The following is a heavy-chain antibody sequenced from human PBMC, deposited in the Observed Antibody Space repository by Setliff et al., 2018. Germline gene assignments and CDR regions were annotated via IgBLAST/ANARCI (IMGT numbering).Heavy chain of an antibody. D-gene: IGHD3-3*01. V-gene: IGHV1-24*01. J-gene: IGHJ5*02. CDR3: ATGHVLRFLEGTEDYNHWFDP. Sequence: ASVKVSCKVSGYTLTELSMHWVRQAPGKGLEWMGGFDPEDGETIYAQKFQGRATMTEDTSTDTAYMELSSLRSEDTAVYYCATGHVLRFLEGTEDYNHWFDPWGQGTLVTVSS. CDR2: FDPEDGET. CDR1: GYTLTELS.